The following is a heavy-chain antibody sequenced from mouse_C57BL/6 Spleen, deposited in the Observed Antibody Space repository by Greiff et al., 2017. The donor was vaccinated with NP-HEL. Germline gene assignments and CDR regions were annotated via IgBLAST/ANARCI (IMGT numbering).Heavy chain of an antibody. Sequence: QVQLKESGAELARPGASVKLSCKASGYTFTSYGISWVKQRTGQGLEWIGEINPRSGNTYYNEKFKGKATLTADKSSSTAYMELRSLTSEDSAVYFCAGGLLGGIFAYWGQGTLVTVSA. CDR1: GYTFTSYG. CDR3: AGGLLGGIFAY. J-gene: IGHJ3*01. CDR2: INPRSGNT. V-gene: IGHV1-81*01. D-gene: IGHD3-1*01.